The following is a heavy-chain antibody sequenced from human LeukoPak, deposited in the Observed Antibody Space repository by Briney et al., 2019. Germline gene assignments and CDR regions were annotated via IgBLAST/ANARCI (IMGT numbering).Heavy chain of an antibody. V-gene: IGHV1-2*02. CDR3: ATQVAAGTNYFDY. D-gene: IGHD6-13*01. CDR1: GYTXXGXX. Sequence: GASVKVSCKASGYTXXGXXXHXXRXXXGQGXXWXXWXXPNSGDTNYAQXFQGRVTMTRDTSISTAYMELSRLRSDDTAVYYCATQVAAGTNYFDYWGQGTLVTVSS. CDR2: XXPNSGDT. J-gene: IGHJ4*02.